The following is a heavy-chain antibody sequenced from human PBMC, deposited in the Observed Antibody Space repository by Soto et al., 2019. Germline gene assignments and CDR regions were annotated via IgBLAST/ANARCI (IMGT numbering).Heavy chain of an antibody. CDR1: GFFFSSYT. CDR2: FSATSENT. Sequence: EVQLLESGGGLVQPGGSLRLSCVGSGFFFSSYTMTWVRQAPGKGLEWVSSFSATSENTYYADSVRGRFTISRDNSKNPLFMQMNSLTAEDPAMYYCAKERDKQWVRLPFDNWGQGILVIVSS. V-gene: IGHV3-23*01. CDR3: AKERDKQWVRLPFDN. D-gene: IGHD6-19*01. J-gene: IGHJ4*02.